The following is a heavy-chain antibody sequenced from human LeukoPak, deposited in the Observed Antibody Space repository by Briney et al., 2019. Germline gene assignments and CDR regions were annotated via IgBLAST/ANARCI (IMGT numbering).Heavy chain of an antibody. J-gene: IGHJ4*02. D-gene: IGHD5-18*01. CDR1: GGSISSYY. CDR3: AREHYNYGPYYFDY. V-gene: IGHV4-59*01. Sequence: PSETLSLTCTVSGGSISSYYWSWIRQPPGKGLEWTGYIYYSGSTNYNPSLKSRVTISVDTSKNQFSLKLSSVTAADTAIYYCAREHYNYGPYYFDYWGQGTLVTVSS. CDR2: IYYSGST.